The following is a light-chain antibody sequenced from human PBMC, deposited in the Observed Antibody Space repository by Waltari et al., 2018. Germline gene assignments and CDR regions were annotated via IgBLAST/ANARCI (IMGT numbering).Light chain of an antibody. CDR3: CSYAGSYIYV. Sequence: QSALTQPRSVSGSPGQSIPIACAGTSRDVGCYDYFSWYQKYPGKAPNLIIYEVTTRPSGVPDRFSGSKSANTASLTISGLQAEDEADYYCCSYAGSYIYVFGSGTKVTVL. CDR1: SRDVGCYDY. CDR2: EVT. V-gene: IGLV2-11*01. J-gene: IGLJ1*01.